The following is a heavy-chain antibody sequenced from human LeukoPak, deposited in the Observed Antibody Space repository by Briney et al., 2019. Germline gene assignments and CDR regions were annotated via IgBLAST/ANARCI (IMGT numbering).Heavy chain of an antibody. CDR1: GFSVSTYA. D-gene: IGHD5-24*01. V-gene: IGHV3-23*01. J-gene: IGHJ4*02. Sequence: GGSLRLSCAASGFSVSTYAMSWVRQAPGKGLEWVLGIVGGGDTDYADAVQGRFTISKGNSKNIVYRQMNSLRGADTAVYYRAKNAVYGDGYLEFDYWGQGNLVTVSS. CDR3: AKNAVYGDGYLEFDY. CDR2: IVGGGDT.